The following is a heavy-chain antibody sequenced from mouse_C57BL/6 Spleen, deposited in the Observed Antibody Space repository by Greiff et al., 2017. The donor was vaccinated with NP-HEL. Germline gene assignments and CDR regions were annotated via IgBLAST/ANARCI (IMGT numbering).Heavy chain of an antibody. J-gene: IGHJ4*01. CDR2: IHPNSGST. V-gene: IGHV1-64*01. CDR1: GYTFTSYW. D-gene: IGHD1-1*01. Sequence: QVQLQQSGAELVKPGASVKLSCKASGYTFTSYWMHWVKQRPGQGLEWIGMIHPNSGSTNYNEKFKSKATLTVDKSSSTAYMQLSSLTSEDSAVYYCARTPIKAMDYWGQGTSVTVSS. CDR3: ARTPIKAMDY.